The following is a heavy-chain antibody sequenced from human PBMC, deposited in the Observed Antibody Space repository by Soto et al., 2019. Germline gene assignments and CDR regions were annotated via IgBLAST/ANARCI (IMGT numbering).Heavy chain of an antibody. CDR3: ARGDVGAVAAWDYFDY. J-gene: IGHJ4*02. CDR2: INHSGST. V-gene: IGHV4-34*01. Sequence: QVQLQQWGAGLLKPSETLSLTCAVYGGSFSGYYWSWIRQPPGKGLEWIGEINHSGSTNYNPSLKSPFTVSVDTSKNQFSLKLSSVTAADTGVYYCARGDVGAVAAWDYFDYWGQGTLVTVSS. D-gene: IGHD6-19*01. CDR1: GGSFSGYY.